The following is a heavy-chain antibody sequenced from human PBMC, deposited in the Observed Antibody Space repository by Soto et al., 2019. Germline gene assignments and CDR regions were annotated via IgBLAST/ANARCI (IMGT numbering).Heavy chain of an antibody. CDR3: AHRRGGPSHV. D-gene: IGHD3-16*01. J-gene: IGHJ4*01. CDR1: GVSLTTNGVG. CDR2: IYWDDDI. V-gene: IGHV2-5*02. Sequence: QITLKESGPTLMKPTQTLTLTCTLSGVSLTTNGVGVDWIRQPPGKALEWLALIYWDDDILYSPSLKNRLTMTKDLSKNQGVLTVTNMASVDTATYYCAHRRGGPSHVWGQGTLVTVSS.